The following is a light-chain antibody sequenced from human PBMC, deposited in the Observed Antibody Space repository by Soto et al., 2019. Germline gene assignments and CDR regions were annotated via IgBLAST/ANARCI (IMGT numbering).Light chain of an antibody. CDR1: SSNIGAGYD. Sequence: QSVLTQPPSVSGALGQRVTISCTESSSNIGAGYDVHWYQQLPGTAAKLLIYGNSNRPSGVPDRFSASKSGTSASLAITGVQGEDEADYYCQSYDSSLSGWVFGGGTNVTVL. V-gene: IGLV1-40*01. CDR3: QSYDSSLSGWV. CDR2: GNS. J-gene: IGLJ3*02.